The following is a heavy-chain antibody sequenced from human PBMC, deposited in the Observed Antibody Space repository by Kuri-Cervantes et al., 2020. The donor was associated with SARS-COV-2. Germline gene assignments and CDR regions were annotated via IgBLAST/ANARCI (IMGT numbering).Heavy chain of an antibody. CDR3: ARAYYDFWSGYFGSIGYHAFDI. Sequence: GSLRLSCTVSGGSISSHYWSWIRQPPGKGLEWIGYIYYSGSTNYNPSLKSRVTISVDTSKNQFSLKLSSVTAADTAVYYCARAYYDFWSGYFGSIGYHAFDIWGQGTMVTVSS. CDR2: IYYSGST. V-gene: IGHV4-59*11. CDR1: GGSISSHY. J-gene: IGHJ3*02. D-gene: IGHD3-3*01.